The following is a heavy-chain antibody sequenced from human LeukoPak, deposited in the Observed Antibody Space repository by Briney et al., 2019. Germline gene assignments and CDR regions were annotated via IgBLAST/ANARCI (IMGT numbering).Heavy chain of an antibody. Sequence: GGSLRLSCAASGLSVSDNNMSWFRQAPGKGLEWVPVICSGGSTYYADSVKDRFTISRDKSKNTLDLHMNSLRAEDTAVYYCARDLRVRGVTPYWGQGTLVTVSS. CDR2: ICSGGST. CDR3: ARDLRVRGVTPY. CDR1: GLSVSDNN. J-gene: IGHJ4*02. V-gene: IGHV3-53*01. D-gene: IGHD3-10*01.